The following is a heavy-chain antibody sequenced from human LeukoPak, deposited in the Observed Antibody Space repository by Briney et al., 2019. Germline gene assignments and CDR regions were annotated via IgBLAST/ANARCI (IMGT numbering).Heavy chain of an antibody. Sequence: PGGSLRLSCAASGFTFSSYSMNWVRQAPGKGLEWVANIKQDGSEKYYVDSVKGRFTISRDNAKNSLYLQMNSLRAEDTAVYYCARDSSGWYQFGDYWGQGTLVTVSS. V-gene: IGHV3-7*01. CDR3: ARDSSGWYQFGDY. J-gene: IGHJ4*02. CDR1: GFTFSSYS. CDR2: IKQDGSEK. D-gene: IGHD6-19*01.